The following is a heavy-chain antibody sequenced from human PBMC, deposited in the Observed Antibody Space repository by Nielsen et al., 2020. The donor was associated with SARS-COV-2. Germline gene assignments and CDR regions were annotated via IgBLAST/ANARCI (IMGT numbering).Heavy chain of an antibody. CDR2: IYYSGST. J-gene: IGHJ2*01. CDR3: ARGRRSHWYSDL. Sequence: SETLSLTCTVSGGSISSYYWSWIRQPPGKGLEWIGSIYYSGSTYYNPSLKSRVTISVDTSKNQFSLKLSSVTAADTAVYYCARGRRSHWYSDLWGRGTLVTVSS. CDR1: GGSISSYY. V-gene: IGHV4-39*01.